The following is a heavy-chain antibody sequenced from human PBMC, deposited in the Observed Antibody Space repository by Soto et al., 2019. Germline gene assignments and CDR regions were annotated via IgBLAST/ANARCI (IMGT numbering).Heavy chain of an antibody. CDR2: IYTSGST. Sequence: SLTCTVSGGSISSYYWSWIRQPAGKGLEWIGRIYTSGSTNYNPSLKSRVTMSVDTSKNQFSLKLSSVTAADTAVYYCAREEQLGGKDAFDIWGQGTMVTVSS. CDR1: GGSISSYY. CDR3: AREEQLGGKDAFDI. D-gene: IGHD6-6*01. J-gene: IGHJ3*02. V-gene: IGHV4-4*07.